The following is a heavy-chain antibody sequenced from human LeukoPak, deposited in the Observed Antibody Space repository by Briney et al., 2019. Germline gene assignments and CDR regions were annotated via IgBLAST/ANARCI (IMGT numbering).Heavy chain of an antibody. CDR2: INPNIVAT. V-gene: IGHV1-2*02. CDR3: ARVTDHDNGAYPWYFDL. D-gene: IGHD3-22*01. J-gene: IGHJ2*01. CDR1: GYTFTGYY. Sequence: ASVKLSCKASGYTFTGYYMHWVRQAPGQRLEWIGLINPNIVATKYEQKFQGRVTMTRDTSISTDSMAMNTLRSDDTAVYYCARVTDHDNGAYPWYFDLWGRGTLVTVSS.